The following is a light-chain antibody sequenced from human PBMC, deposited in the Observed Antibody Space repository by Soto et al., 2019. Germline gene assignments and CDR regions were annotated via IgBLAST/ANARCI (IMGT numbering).Light chain of an antibody. V-gene: IGLV2-23*02. CDR3: SSYAGSSTWV. CDR1: SGDVGSYNL. J-gene: IGLJ3*02. Sequence: QSVLTQPASVSGSPGQSITISCNGTSGDVGSYNLVSWYQQHPGKAPKLMISEVNKRPSGVSNRFSGSKSDNTASLTISGLQDEDEADYYCSSYAGSSTWVFGGGTKLTVL. CDR2: EVN.